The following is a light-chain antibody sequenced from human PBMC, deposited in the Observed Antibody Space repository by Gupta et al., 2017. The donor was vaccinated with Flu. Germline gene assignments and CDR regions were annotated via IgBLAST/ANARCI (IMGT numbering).Light chain of an antibody. J-gene: IGKJ4*02. CDR2: TAS. CDR1: QSISSW. CDR3: QQDNNFWVR. Sequence: DIQMTHPPSTLSASVGDRVTIGCRASQSISSWLAWYQQKPGKAPKLLLYTASTLESGVPARFSGSGSGTEFTLTITSLQPDDFATYYCQQDNNFWVRFGGGTKVEIK. V-gene: IGKV1-5*03.